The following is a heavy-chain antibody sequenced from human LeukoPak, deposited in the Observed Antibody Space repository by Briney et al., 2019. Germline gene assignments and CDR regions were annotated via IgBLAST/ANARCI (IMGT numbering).Heavy chain of an antibody. CDR3: ARDRHKYNYDSGGYPPY. CDR1: GFTVSSNY. D-gene: IGHD3-22*01. CDR2: IYSGGST. J-gene: IGHJ4*02. V-gene: IGHV3-53*01. Sequence: QAGGSLRLSCAASGFTVSSNYMSWVRQAPGKGLEWVSVIYSGGSTYYADSVKGRFTISRDNSKNTLYLQMNSLRAEDTAVYYCARDRHKYNYDSGGYPPYWGQGTLVTVSS.